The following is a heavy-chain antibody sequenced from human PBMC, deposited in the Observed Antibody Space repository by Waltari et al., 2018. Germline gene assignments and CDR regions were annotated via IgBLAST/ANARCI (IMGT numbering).Heavy chain of an antibody. CDR1: GFTVSSNY. CDR2: IYTGGTT. D-gene: IGHD4-17*01. V-gene: IGHV3-53*01. Sequence: EVQLVESGGGLIQPGGSLRLSCAASGFTVSSNYMTWVRQAPGKGLELVSMIYTGGTTYYADSVKGRFAISTDNSKNTLYLQMNSLRVEDTAVYYCARDRTRVGGMDVWGQGTTVTVSS. J-gene: IGHJ6*02. CDR3: ARDRTRVGGMDV.